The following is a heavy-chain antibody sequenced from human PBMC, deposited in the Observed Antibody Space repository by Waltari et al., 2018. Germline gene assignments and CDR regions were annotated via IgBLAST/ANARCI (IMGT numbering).Heavy chain of an antibody. CDR1: GGSFSGYY. D-gene: IGHD6-13*01. V-gene: IGHV4-34*01. CDR2: INHSGST. Sequence: QVQLQQWGAGLLKPSEALSLTCAGDGGSFSGYYWSWIRQPPGKGLEWIGEINHSGSTNDNPSLKSRVTISVDTSKNQFSLKLSFVTDADTAVYYCASRRYSSSTFDIWGQGTMVTVSS. J-gene: IGHJ3*02. CDR3: ASRRYSSSTFDI.